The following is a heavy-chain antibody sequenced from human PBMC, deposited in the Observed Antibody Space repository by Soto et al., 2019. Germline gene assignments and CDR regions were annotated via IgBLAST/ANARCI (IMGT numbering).Heavy chain of an antibody. CDR2: ISSNSDTI. CDR1: GFTIDDYA. D-gene: IGHD3-16*01. CDR3: VKDMKRGGMTTIHYFDS. Sequence: EVQLVESGGGLVQPGRSLRLSCAASGFTIDDYAMHWVRQVPGKGLEWVSGISSNSDTIDYADSVKGRFTISRDNAKNSLFLQMNSLRPEDTALYYCVKDMKRGGMTTIHYFDSWGQGTLVTVSS. J-gene: IGHJ4*02. V-gene: IGHV3-9*01.